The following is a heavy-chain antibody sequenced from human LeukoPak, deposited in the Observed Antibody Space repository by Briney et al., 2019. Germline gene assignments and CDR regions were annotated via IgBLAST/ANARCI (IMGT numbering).Heavy chain of an antibody. J-gene: IGHJ4*02. D-gene: IGHD6-13*01. CDR1: GFSLSTSGVC. Sequence: SGPTLVNPTQTLTQTCTFSGFSLSTSGVCVSWIRQPPGKALEWLARIDWDDDKYYSTSLRTRVSISRDTSKEQVVLTMTNMDPGDTATYYCARLIAASSYFDYWGQGMLVTASS. CDR3: ARLIAASSYFDY. CDR2: IDWDDDK. V-gene: IGHV2-70*11.